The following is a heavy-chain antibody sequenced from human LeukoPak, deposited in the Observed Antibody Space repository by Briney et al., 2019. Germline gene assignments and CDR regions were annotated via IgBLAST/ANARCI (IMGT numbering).Heavy chain of an antibody. CDR3: AKASIMITFGGVIAPRPFDY. V-gene: IGHV3-23*01. Sequence: GGSLRLSCAASGFTFSSYAMSWVRQAPGKGLEWVSAISGSGGSTYYADSVKGRFTISRDNSKNTLYLQMNSLRAEDTAVYYCAKASIMITFGGVIAPRPFDYWGQGTLVTVSS. CDR1: GFTFSSYA. J-gene: IGHJ4*02. D-gene: IGHD3-16*02. CDR2: ISGSGGST.